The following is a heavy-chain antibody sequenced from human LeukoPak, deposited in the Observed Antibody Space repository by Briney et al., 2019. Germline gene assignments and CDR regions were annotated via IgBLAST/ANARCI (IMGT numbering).Heavy chain of an antibody. CDR2: IIPIFGIA. CDR3: ARVGIVVVPATIQNYYYYGMDV. CDR1: GGTFSSYA. D-gene: IGHD2-2*03. Sequence: GASVKVSCKASGGTFSSYAISWVRQAPGQGLERMGRIIPIFGIANYAQKFQGRVTITADKSTSTAYMELSSLRSEDTAVYYCARVGIVVVPATIQNYYYYGMDVWGQGTTVTVSS. J-gene: IGHJ6*02. V-gene: IGHV1-69*04.